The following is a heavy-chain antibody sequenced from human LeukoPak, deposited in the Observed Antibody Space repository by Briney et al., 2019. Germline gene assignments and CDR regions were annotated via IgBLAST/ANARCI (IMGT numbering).Heavy chain of an antibody. CDR3: ARATNGRFDI. D-gene: IGHD2-8*01. V-gene: IGHV3-30-3*01. J-gene: IGHJ3*02. CDR2: ISYDGSNK. Sequence: GGSLRLSCAASGFTFSSYAMHWVRQAPGKGLEWVAVISYDGSNKYYADSVKGRFTISRDNAKSSLWLQMNSLRAEDTAVYYCARATNGRFDIWGQGTMVTVSS. CDR1: GFTFSSYA.